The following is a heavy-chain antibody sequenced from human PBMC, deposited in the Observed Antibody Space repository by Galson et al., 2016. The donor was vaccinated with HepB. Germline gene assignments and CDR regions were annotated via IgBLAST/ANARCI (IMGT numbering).Heavy chain of an antibody. CDR3: AKERITVFLPKHGYGMDV. CDR1: GFTFSSYG. Sequence: SLRLSCAASGFTFSSYGMHWVRQAPGKGLEWVAVISYDGSNKYYADSVKGRFTISRDNSKNTLYLQMNSLRAEETAVYYCAKERITVFLPKHGYGMDVWGQGSTVTVSS. D-gene: IGHD3-9*01. CDR2: ISYDGSNK. J-gene: IGHJ6*02. V-gene: IGHV3-30*18.